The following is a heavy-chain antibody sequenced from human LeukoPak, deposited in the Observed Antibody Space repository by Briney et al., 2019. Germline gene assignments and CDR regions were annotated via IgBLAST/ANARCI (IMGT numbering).Heavy chain of an antibody. Sequence: SQTLSLTCTVSGGSISSGGYYWSWIRQPAGKGLEWIGRIYTSGSTNYNPSLKSRVTTSVDTSKNQFSLKLSPVTAADTAVYYCARANYYDSSGYHMGFDPWGQGTLVTVSS. CDR2: IYTSGST. CDR1: GGSISSGGYY. CDR3: ARANYYDSSGYHMGFDP. D-gene: IGHD3-22*01. V-gene: IGHV4-61*02. J-gene: IGHJ5*02.